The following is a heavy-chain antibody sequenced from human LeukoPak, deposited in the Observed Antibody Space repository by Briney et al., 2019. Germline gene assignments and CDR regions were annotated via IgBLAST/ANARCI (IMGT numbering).Heavy chain of an antibody. Sequence: GGSLRLSCAAPGFTFSDYYMSWIRQAPGKGLEWVSYISSSSSYTNYADSVKGRFTISRDNAKNSLYLQMNSLRAEDTAVYYCARGSPLAVAENWFDPWGQGTLVTVSS. CDR1: GFTFSDYY. CDR3: ARGSPLAVAENWFDP. V-gene: IGHV3-11*06. J-gene: IGHJ5*02. D-gene: IGHD6-19*01. CDR2: ISSSSSYT.